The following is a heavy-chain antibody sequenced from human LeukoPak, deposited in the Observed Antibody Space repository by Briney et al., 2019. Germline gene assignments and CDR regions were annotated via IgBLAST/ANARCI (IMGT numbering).Heavy chain of an antibody. V-gene: IGHV3-66*01. Sequence: GGSLRLSCASSGFTVSNNHMNWVRQAPGKGLECVSVLNNDGTTDYADSVKGRFTTSRDSSKNTVYLQMNSLRAEDTAVYYCAGAGGYSVYGSQGTLVTVSS. J-gene: IGHJ4*02. CDR3: AGAGGYSVY. CDR2: LNNDGTT. CDR1: GFTVSNNH. D-gene: IGHD5/OR15-5a*01.